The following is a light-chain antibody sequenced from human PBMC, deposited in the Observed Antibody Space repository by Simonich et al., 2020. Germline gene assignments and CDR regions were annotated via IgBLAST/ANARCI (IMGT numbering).Light chain of an antibody. Sequence: QSALTQPASVSGSSGQSITISCTGTSSDVGSYNLVSWYQQNPGKAHKLMIYEGSKRPSGVSNRFAGSKSGNTASLTISGLQAEDEADYYCCSYAGSSTWVFGGGTKLTVL. J-gene: IGLJ3*02. V-gene: IGLV2-23*01. CDR2: EGS. CDR1: SSDVGSYNL. CDR3: CSYAGSSTWV.